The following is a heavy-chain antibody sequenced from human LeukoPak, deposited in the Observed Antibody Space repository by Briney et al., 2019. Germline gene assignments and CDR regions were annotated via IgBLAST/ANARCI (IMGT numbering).Heavy chain of an antibody. Sequence: NPGGSLRLSCAASGFTFSSYSMNWVRQAPGKGLEWVSSISSSSSYIYYADSVKGRFTISRDNAKNSLYLQMNSLRAEDTAVYYCARALGYCSSASCYYFDNWGQGTLVTVSS. D-gene: IGHD2-2*01. CDR1: GFTFSSYS. CDR2: ISSSSSYI. CDR3: ARALGYCSSASCYYFDN. V-gene: IGHV3-21*01. J-gene: IGHJ4*02.